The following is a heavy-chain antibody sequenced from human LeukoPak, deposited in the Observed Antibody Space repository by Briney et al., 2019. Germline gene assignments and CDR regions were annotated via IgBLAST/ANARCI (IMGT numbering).Heavy chain of an antibody. Sequence: SETLSLTCSVSGGSISSSGYYWGWIRRPPGMGLEWIGSIFYSGSTYYSPSLKSRVTISVDTSKNQFSLKLSSVTAADTAVYYCARIPRYGDYAGYWGQGTLVTVSS. V-gene: IGHV4-39*01. J-gene: IGHJ4*02. D-gene: IGHD4-17*01. CDR1: GGSISSSGYY. CDR2: IFYSGST. CDR3: ARIPRYGDYAGY.